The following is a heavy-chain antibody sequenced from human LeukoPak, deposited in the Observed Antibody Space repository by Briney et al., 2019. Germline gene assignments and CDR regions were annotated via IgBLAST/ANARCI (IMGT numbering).Heavy chain of an antibody. D-gene: IGHD4-23*01. CDR3: ARDYSGLNNWFDP. CDR2: ISSSSSYI. V-gene: IGHV3-21*01. CDR1: GFTFSSYS. Sequence: GGSLRLSCAASGFTFSSYSMNWVRQAPGKGLEWVSSISSSSSYIYYADSVKGRFTISRDNAKNSLYLQMNSLRAEDTAVYYCARDYSGLNNWFDPWGQGTLVTVSS. J-gene: IGHJ5*02.